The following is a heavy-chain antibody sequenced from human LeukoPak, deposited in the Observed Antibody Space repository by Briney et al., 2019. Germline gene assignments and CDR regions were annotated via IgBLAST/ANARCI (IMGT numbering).Heavy chain of an antibody. CDR3: AKAELRFLEWLSRMDV. D-gene: IGHD3-3*01. CDR1: GFTFSSYG. V-gene: IGHV3-30*18. J-gene: IGHJ6*02. Sequence: PGRSLRLSCAASGFTFSSYGMHWVRQAPGKGLEWVAVISYDGSNKYYADSVKDRFTISRDNSKNTLYLQMNSLRAEDTAVYYWAKAELRFLEWLSRMDVWGQGTTVTVSS. CDR2: ISYDGSNK.